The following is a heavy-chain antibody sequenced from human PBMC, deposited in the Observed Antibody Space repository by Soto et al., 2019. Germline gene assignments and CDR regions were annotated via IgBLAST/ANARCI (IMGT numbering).Heavy chain of an antibody. Sequence: SETLSLTCAVSGGSISSSSWWSFFRQPPGKGLEWIGEIYHSGSTNYNPSLKSRVTISVDKSKNQFSLKLSSVTAADTAVYYCARACSSTSCFYYYGMDVWGQGTTVTVSS. D-gene: IGHD2-2*01. CDR2: IYHSGST. J-gene: IGHJ6*02. CDR3: ARACSSTSCFYYYGMDV. V-gene: IGHV4-4*02. CDR1: GGSISSSSW.